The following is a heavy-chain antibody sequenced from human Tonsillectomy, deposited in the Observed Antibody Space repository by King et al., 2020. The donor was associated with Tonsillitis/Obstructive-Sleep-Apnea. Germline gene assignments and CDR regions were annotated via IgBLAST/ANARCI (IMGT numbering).Heavy chain of an antibody. Sequence: VQLVESGGGVVQPGWSLRLSCAASGFTFSSYAMHWVRQAPGKGLEWVAVISYDGSNKYYADSVKGRFTISRDNSKNTLYLQMNSLRAEDTAVYYCARFLEWLLYGGFDYWGQGTLVTVSS. CDR3: ARFLEWLLYGGFDY. CDR1: GFTFSSYA. CDR2: ISYDGSNK. J-gene: IGHJ4*02. D-gene: IGHD3-3*01. V-gene: IGHV3-30*04.